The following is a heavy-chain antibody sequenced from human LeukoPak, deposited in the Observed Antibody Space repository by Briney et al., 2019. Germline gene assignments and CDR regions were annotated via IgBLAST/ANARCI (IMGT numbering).Heavy chain of an antibody. Sequence: SETLSLTCTVSGGSISSSSYYWGWIRQPPGKGLEWIGSIYYSGSTYYNPSLKSRVTISVDTSKNQFSLKLSSVTAADTAVYYCARIPRGRYCSSTSCPNWFDPWGQGTLVTVSS. V-gene: IGHV4-39*01. CDR1: GGSISSSSYY. J-gene: IGHJ5*02. CDR2: IYYSGST. D-gene: IGHD2-2*01. CDR3: ARIPRGRYCSSTSCPNWFDP.